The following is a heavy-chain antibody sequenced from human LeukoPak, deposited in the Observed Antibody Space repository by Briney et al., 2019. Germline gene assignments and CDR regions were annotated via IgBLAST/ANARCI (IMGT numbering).Heavy chain of an antibody. D-gene: IGHD5-12*01. Sequence: ASVKVSCKASGYTFTSYYMHWVRQAPGQGLEWMGIINPTDGSTSYAQKFQGRVTMTRDMSTSTVYMEVSSLRSEDTAVYCCARTYGGYYFDYWGQGTLVTVSS. V-gene: IGHV1-46*01. CDR3: ARTYGGYYFDY. CDR2: INPTDGST. CDR1: GYTFTSYY. J-gene: IGHJ4*02.